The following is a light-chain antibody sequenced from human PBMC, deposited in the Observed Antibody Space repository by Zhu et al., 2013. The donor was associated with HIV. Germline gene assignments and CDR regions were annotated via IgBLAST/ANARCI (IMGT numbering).Light chain of an antibody. J-gene: IGKJ4*01. CDR3: QQYGDYSPIT. V-gene: IGKV1-5*03. CDR1: QITDNW. Sequence: DIQMTQSPSTLSAFVGDRVTITCRASQITDNWLAWYQHKPGNAPKLLIYQASVLESGSHQGSAAADLGQSSLSPSIACSLMTLQLYYCQQYGDYSPITFGGGTKVEI. CDR2: QAS.